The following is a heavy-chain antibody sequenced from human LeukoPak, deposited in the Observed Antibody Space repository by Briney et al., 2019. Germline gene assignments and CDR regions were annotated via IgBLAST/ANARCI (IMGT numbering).Heavy chain of an antibody. D-gene: IGHD4-23*01. CDR1: GGSISSSNW. V-gene: IGHV4-4*02. CDR2: IYHSGST. CDR3: ARYNDYGGNSGDDAFDI. Sequence: SETLSLTCAVSGGSISSSNWWSWVRQPPGKGLEWIGEIYHSGSTNYNPSLKSRVTISVDTSKNQFSLKLSSVTAADTAVYYCARYNDYGGNSGDDAFDIWGQGTMVTVSS. J-gene: IGHJ3*02.